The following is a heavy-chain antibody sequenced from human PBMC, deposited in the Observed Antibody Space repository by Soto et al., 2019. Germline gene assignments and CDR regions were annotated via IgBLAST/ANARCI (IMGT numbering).Heavy chain of an antibody. D-gene: IGHD3-16*01. J-gene: IGHJ4*02. CDR2: TSYDGSKN. Sequence: QVHLVKSGGGVVQPGTSLRLSCVGSGFTFRSYVIHWVRQAPGKGLEWVALTSYDGSKNFYGDSVKGRFTISRHNSRNTVELQMDSLRFEDTALYYCARWGTTGGLDVWGQGTLVSVSS. CDR1: GFTFRSYV. CDR3: ARWGTTGGLDV. V-gene: IGHV3-33*05.